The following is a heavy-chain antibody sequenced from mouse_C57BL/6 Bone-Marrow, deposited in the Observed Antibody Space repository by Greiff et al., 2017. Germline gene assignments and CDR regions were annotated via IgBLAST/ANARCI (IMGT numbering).Heavy chain of an antibody. Sequence: VKVVESGAELVRPGASVTLSCKASGYTFTDYEMHWVKQTPVHGLEWIGAIDPETGGTAYNQKFKGKAILTADKSSSTAYMELRSLTSEDSAVYYCTVLRYSLFAYWGQGTLVTVSA. V-gene: IGHV1-15*01. CDR3: TVLRYSLFAY. CDR1: GYTFTDYE. J-gene: IGHJ3*01. CDR2: IDPETGGT. D-gene: IGHD1-1*01.